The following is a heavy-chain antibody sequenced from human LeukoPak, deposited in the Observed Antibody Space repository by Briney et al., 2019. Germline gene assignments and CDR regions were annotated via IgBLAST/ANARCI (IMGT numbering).Heavy chain of an antibody. CDR1: GGSIRSYY. D-gene: IGHD5-24*01. CDR3: ARAGEVRDGYKGTFDY. Sequence: SETLSLTCTVSGGSIRSYYWSWIRQPPGKGLEWIGYIYNTGSTVYNPSLKSPVTISVDTSKNQFSLQLSSVTAADRAVYYCARAGEVRDGYKGTFDYWGQGTLVTVSS. V-gene: IGHV4-59*01. J-gene: IGHJ4*02. CDR2: IYNTGST.